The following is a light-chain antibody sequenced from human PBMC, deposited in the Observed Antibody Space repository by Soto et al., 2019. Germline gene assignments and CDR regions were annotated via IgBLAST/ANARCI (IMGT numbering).Light chain of an antibody. CDR2: QNY. Sequence: SYELTQPPSVSVSPGQTASITCSGTMLEYRYASWYQLKPGQSPVLVIYQNYKRPSGVPERFSGSNSGSTATLTISGTQAVDGADYYCQTLDTNTDYVVFGGGTNVTVL. CDR1: MLEYRY. V-gene: IGLV3-1*01. J-gene: IGLJ2*01. CDR3: QTLDTNTDYVV.